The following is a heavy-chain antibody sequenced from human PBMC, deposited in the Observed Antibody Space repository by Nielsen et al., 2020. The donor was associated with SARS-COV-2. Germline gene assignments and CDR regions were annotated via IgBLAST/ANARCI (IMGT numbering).Heavy chain of an antibody. CDR1: GGSISSGGYY. D-gene: IGHD3-10*01. J-gene: IGHJ3*02. CDR2: IYYSGST. CDR3: ARDRADHDAFDI. V-gene: IGHV4-31*03. Sequence: LRLSCTVSGGSISSGGYYWSWIRQHPGKGLEWIGYIYYSGSTYYNPSLKSRVTISVDTSKNQFSLKLSSVTAADTAVYYCARDRADHDAFDIWGQGTMVTVSS.